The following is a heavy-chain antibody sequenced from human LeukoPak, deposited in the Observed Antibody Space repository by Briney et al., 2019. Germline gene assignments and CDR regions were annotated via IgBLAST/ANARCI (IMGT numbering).Heavy chain of an antibody. CDR2: IYYSGST. D-gene: IGHD6-25*01. V-gene: IGHV4-61*01. CDR3: ARDPGQRDFDY. J-gene: IGHJ4*02. Sequence: SETLSLTCTVSGGSVSSGSYYWSCIRQPPGKGLEWIGYIYYSGSTNYNPSLKSRVTISVDTSKNQFSLKLSSVTAADTAVYYCARDPGQRDFDYWGQGTLVTVSS. CDR1: GGSVSSGSYY.